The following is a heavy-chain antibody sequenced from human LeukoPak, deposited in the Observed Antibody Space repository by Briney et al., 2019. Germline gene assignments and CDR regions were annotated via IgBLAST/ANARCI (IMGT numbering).Heavy chain of an antibody. CDR1: GYTFTDYY. CDR2: ISPNSGGT. D-gene: IGHD7-27*01. Sequence: GASVKVSRKASGYTFTDYYIHWVRQAPGQGLEYMGWISPNSGGTNYAQMFQGRVTMTSDTSINTAFMELRSLRSDDTAVFYCARDSTGGYPDYWGQGTLVTVSS. CDR3: ARDSTGGYPDY. V-gene: IGHV1-2*02. J-gene: IGHJ4*02.